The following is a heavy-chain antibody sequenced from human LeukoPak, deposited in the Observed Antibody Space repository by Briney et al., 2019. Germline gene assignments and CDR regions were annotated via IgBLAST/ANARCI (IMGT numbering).Heavy chain of an antibody. CDR2: IYDSGST. CDR3: ARTPPYYGMDV. V-gene: IGHV4-59*01. Sequence: PSETLSLTCTVSGGSISSYYWSWIRQPPGKGLEWIGYIYDSGSTNYNPSLKSRVTISVDTSKNQFSLKLSSVTAADTAVYYCARTPPYYGMDVWGQGTTVTVSS. J-gene: IGHJ6*02. CDR1: GGSISSYY.